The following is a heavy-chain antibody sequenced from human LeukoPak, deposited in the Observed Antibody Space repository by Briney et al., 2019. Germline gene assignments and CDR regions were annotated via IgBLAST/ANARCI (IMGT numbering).Heavy chain of an antibody. D-gene: IGHD2-2*02. Sequence: GGSLRLSCAASGFTFSSYAMHWVRQAPGKGLEWVAVISYDGSNKYYADSVKGRFTISRDNSENTLSLQMNSLRVEDTAVYYCARGATGCSTTSCYTDHWGQGTLVTVPS. CDR3: ARGATGCSTTSCYTDH. V-gene: IGHV3-30-3*01. CDR2: ISYDGSNK. CDR1: GFTFSSYA. J-gene: IGHJ4*02.